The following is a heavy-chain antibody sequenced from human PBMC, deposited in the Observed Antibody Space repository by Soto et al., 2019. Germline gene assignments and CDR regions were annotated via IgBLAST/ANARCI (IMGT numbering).Heavy chain of an antibody. Sequence: GGSLRLSCAASGFSFSTYWMHWVRQAPGKGLVWVSRISPDGSDTAYADSVKGRFTIFRDNARNTLYLQMISLRAEDTAIYYCTSAPPGIGSYYCGRGTQVTASS. J-gene: IGHJ4*02. CDR1: GFSFSTYW. V-gene: IGHV3-74*01. CDR3: TSAPPGIGSYY. CDR2: ISPDGSDT. D-gene: IGHD1-1*01.